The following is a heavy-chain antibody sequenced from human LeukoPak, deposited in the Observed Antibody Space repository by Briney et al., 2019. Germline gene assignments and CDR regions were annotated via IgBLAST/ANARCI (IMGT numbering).Heavy chain of an antibody. J-gene: IGHJ4*02. CDR1: GFTFSSYG. CDR3: AKLPSGYYGSGSYYKAWIDY. Sequence: PGGSLRLSCAASGFTFSSYGMSWVRQAPGKGLEWVSAISGSGGSTYYADSVKGRFTISRDNSKNTLYLQMNSLRAEDTAVYYCAKLPSGYYGSGSYYKAWIDYWGQGTLVTVSS. D-gene: IGHD3-10*01. CDR2: ISGSGGST. V-gene: IGHV3-23*01.